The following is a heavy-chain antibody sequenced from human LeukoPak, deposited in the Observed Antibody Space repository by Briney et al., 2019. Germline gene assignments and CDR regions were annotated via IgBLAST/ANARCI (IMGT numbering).Heavy chain of an antibody. D-gene: IGHD1/OR15-1a*01. J-gene: IGHJ6*03. CDR2: IRNKANSYAT. V-gene: IGHV3-73*01. Sequence: GGSLRLSCAASGFTLSGSTMHWVRQASGKGLEWLGRIRNKANSYATTYAESLRGRFTISRDDSKNTAYLQVNSLKAEDTAVYYCTRRLTGTGYYYYMDVWGKGTTVTVSS. CDR1: GFTLSGST. CDR3: TRRLTGTGYYYYMDV.